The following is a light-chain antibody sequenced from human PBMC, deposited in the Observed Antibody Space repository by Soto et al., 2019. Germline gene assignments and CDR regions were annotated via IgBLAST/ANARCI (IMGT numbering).Light chain of an antibody. Sequence: DIVMTQSPDSLAVSLGERASINCKSSQSGLYSSNNKNYLAWYQQKPGQPPKLLIYWASTRESGVPDRFSGSGSGTDFPLTISSLQAEDVAVYYCQQYYSSPWTFGQGTKVDIK. V-gene: IGKV4-1*01. CDR2: WAS. CDR1: QSGLYSSNNKNY. J-gene: IGKJ1*01. CDR3: QQYYSSPWT.